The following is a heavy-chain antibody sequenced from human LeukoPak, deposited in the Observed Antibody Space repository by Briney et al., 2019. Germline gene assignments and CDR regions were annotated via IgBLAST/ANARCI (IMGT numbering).Heavy chain of an antibody. V-gene: IGHV1-8*01. J-gene: IGHJ4*02. CDR2: MNPNSGNT. CDR3: AFGYSGYDRPDYFDY. Sequence: GASVKVSCKASGYTFTSYDINWVRQATGQGLEWMGWMNPNSGNTGYAQKFQGRVTMTRNTSISAAYMELSSLRSEDTAVYYCAFGYSGYDRPDYFDYWGQGTLVTVSS. CDR1: GYTFTSYD. D-gene: IGHD5-12*01.